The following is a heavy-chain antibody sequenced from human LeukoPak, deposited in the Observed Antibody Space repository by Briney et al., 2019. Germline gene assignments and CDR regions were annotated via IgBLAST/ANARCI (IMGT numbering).Heavy chain of an antibody. J-gene: IGHJ4*02. CDR2: INHSGST. CDR1: GGSFSGYY. V-gene: IGHV4-34*01. CDR3: AGGGSWYGY. D-gene: IGHD6-13*01. Sequence: SETLSLTCAVYGGSFSGYYWSWIRQPPGKGLEWIGEINHSGSTNYNPSLKSRVTISVDTSKNQFSLKLSSVTAADTAVYYCAGGGSWYGYWGQGTLVTVSS.